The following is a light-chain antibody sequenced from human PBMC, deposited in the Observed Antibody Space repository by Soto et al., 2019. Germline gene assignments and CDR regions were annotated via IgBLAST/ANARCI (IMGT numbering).Light chain of an antibody. CDR3: QQYGSSPLT. J-gene: IGKJ4*01. V-gene: IGKV3-20*01. CDR2: GAS. CDR1: ETVSGSS. Sequence: DIVLTQSPGTLSLSPGERATLSCRASETVSGSSLAWYQQKPGQAPRLLIYGASSRATGIPDRFSGSGSGTDFTLTISRLEPEDFAVYYCQQYGSSPLTFGGGTKVDNK.